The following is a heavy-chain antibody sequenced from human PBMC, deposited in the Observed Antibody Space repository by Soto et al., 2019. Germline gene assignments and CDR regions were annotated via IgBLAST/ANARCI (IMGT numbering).Heavy chain of an antibody. V-gene: IGHV4-59*01. CDR3: ARWGALVPRIPNDLDV. CDR2: IFYNGNT. D-gene: IGHD2-8*02. J-gene: IGHJ3*01. Sequence: SETLSLTCTVAGGSINNYYWSWIRQPPGKGLEGIGYIFYNGNTKYNPSLKSRVTMSLDTSKNQFSLRLTSVTAADKAVYYCARWGALVPRIPNDLDVWGQGRMVTVSS. CDR1: GGSINNYY.